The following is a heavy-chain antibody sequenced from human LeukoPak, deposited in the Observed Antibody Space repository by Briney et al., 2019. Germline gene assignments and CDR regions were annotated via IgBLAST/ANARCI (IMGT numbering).Heavy chain of an antibody. CDR2: IRYDGSNK. J-gene: IGHJ3*02. D-gene: IGHD3-22*01. V-gene: IGHV3-30*02. CDR3: AKERYYFDSSGYYNDAFDI. Sequence: QPGXSLRLSCAASGFIFSSYGMHWVRQAPGKGLEWVAFIRYDGSNKYYADSVKGRFTISRDNSKNTLYLQMNSLRAEDTAVYYCAKERYYFDSSGYYNDAFDIWGQGTMVTVSS. CDR1: GFIFSSYG.